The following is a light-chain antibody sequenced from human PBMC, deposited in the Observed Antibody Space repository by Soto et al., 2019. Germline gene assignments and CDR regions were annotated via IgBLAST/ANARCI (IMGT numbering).Light chain of an antibody. CDR2: DAS. Sequence: DIQMTQSPFTLSASVGDRVTITCRASQSISSWLAWYQQKPGKAPKLLIYDASSLESGVPSRFSGSGSGTEFTLTISSLQPDDFATYYCQQYNSYSPETF. CDR1: QSISSW. CDR3: QQYNSYSPET. V-gene: IGKV1-5*01. J-gene: IGKJ1*01.